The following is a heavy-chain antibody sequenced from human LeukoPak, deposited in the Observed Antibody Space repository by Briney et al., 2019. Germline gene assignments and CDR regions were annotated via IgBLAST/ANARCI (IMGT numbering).Heavy chain of an antibody. CDR2: IYHSGSA. D-gene: IGHD3-10*01. CDR3: ARGPITMVRGVIDY. Sequence: SETLSLTCAASGGSISSGGYSWSWIRQPPGKGLEWIGYIYHSGSAYYNPSLKSRVTISVDRSKNQFSLKLSSVTAADTAVYYCARGPITMVRGVIDYWGQGTLVTVSP. CDR1: GGSISSGGYS. J-gene: IGHJ4*02. V-gene: IGHV4-30-2*01.